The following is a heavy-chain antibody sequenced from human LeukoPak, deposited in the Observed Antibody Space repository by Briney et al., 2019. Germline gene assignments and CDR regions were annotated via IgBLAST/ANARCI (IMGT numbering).Heavy chain of an antibody. J-gene: IGHJ5*02. D-gene: IGHD2-2*03. V-gene: IGHV4-38-2*02. Sequence: SETLSLTCTVSGYSISSGYYWGWTRQPPGKGLEWIGSIYHSGSTYYNPSLKSRVTISVDTSKNQFSLKLSSVTAADTAVYYCASGYCSSTSCIGFDPWGQGTLVTVSS. CDR2: IYHSGST. CDR1: GYSISSGYY. CDR3: ASGYCSSTSCIGFDP.